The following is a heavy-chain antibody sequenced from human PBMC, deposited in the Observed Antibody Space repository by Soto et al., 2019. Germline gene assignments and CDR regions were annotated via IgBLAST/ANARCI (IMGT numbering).Heavy chain of an antibody. Sequence: ASVKVSCKTSGYTFIRYGVSWVRQAPGQGLEWMGWMSAYNGRTKYAQKFQGRVTMNTDTSTNTAYMELRSLTSDDTAVYYCAREGYCSSGRCDLYEQEYFGMYVWG. J-gene: IGHJ6*02. V-gene: IGHV1-18*01. CDR3: AREGYCSSGRCDLYEQEYFGMYV. D-gene: IGHD2-15*01. CDR2: MSAYNGRT. CDR1: GYTFIRYG.